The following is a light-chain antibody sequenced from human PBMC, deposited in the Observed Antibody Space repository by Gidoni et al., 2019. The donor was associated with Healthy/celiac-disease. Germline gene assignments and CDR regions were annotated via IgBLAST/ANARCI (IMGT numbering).Light chain of an antibody. CDR3: QQYNSYSLT. CDR2: EAS. Sequence: DIQTTQPPSTLSASVGDRVTITCRASQSISSRFAWYQQKPGKAPKLLIYEASSLESGVPSRFSGSGSGTEFTLTISSLQPEDFATYYCQQYNSYSLTFGGGTKVEIK. J-gene: IGKJ4*01. CDR1: QSISSR. V-gene: IGKV1-5*03.